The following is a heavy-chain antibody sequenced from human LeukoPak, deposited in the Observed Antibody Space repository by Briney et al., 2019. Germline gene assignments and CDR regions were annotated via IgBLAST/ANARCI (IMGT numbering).Heavy chain of an antibody. V-gene: IGHV3-53*01. CDR3: ARRGGGKYFDY. Sequence: GGSLRLSCAASGFTVSSNYMSWVRQAPGKGLEWVSVIYSGGSTYYADSVKGRFTISRDNSKNTLYLQMNCLGAEDTAVYYCARRGGGKYFDYWGQGTLVTVSS. D-gene: IGHD3-16*01. CDR2: IYSGGST. CDR1: GFTVSSNY. J-gene: IGHJ4*02.